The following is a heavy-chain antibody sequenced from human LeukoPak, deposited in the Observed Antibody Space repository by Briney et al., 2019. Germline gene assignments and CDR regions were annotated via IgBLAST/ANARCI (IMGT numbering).Heavy chain of an antibody. D-gene: IGHD3-22*01. CDR1: CRSMSRGPYY. J-gene: IGHJ4*02. CDR2: FYYSGGT. V-gene: IGHV4-39*06. Sequence: SETLSLTRSVSCRSMSRGPYYWGWIRQPPGKGLEWFGTFYYSGGTHYHPSLESRVTISIHTSTNQFPLKLSSVTAADTAVYYCARVQSNYYDRTGYLTPYLIDCWGQGTLVTVSS. CDR3: ARVQSNYYDRTGYLTPYLIDC.